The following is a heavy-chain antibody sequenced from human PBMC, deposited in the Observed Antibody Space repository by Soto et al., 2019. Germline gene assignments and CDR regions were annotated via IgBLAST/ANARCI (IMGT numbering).Heavy chain of an antibody. CDR1: GGTFSSYA. D-gene: IGHD3-10*01. Sequence: SVKVSCKASGGTFSSYAISWVRQAPGQGLEWMGGIIPIFGTANYTQKFQGRVTITADESTSTAYMELSSLRSEDTAVYYCARDIIMVRGGHSNYFGMDAWGQGPTVTVSS. CDR2: IIPIFGTA. CDR3: ARDIIMVRGGHSNYFGMDA. V-gene: IGHV1-69*13. J-gene: IGHJ6*02.